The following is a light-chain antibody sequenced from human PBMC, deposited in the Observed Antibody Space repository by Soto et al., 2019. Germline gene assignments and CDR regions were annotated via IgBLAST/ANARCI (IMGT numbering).Light chain of an antibody. Sequence: EIVLTQSPDTLSLSLGERXSLSCRASQGVSSSYLAWYQQKPGQAPRLLIYGASTRATGIPARFSGSGSGTDFTLTISSLQPEDFATYYCLQDYNYPLTFGGGTKVDIK. CDR3: LQDYNYPLT. J-gene: IGKJ4*01. V-gene: IGKV3D-7*01. CDR2: GAS. CDR1: QGVSSSY.